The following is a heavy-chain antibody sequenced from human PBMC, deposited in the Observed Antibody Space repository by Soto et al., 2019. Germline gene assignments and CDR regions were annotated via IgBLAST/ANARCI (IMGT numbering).Heavy chain of an antibody. V-gene: IGHV1-69*01. CDR2: IIPIFGTA. CDR3: ARFYYEILTGDYSISRVSD. D-gene: IGHD3-9*01. Sequence: QVQLVQSGAEVKKPGSSVKVSCKASGGTFSSYAISWVRQAPGQGLEWMGGIIPIFGTANYAQKFQGRVTITADESTSTAYMELSSLRAEDTAVYYCARFYYEILTGDYSISRVSDWGQGTLVTVSS. J-gene: IGHJ4*02. CDR1: GGTFSSYA.